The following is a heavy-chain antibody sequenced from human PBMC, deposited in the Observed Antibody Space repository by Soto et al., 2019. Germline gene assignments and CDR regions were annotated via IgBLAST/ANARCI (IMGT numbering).Heavy chain of an antibody. D-gene: IGHD4-17*01. J-gene: IGHJ5*02. V-gene: IGHV1-18*01. CDR2: ISAYNGNT. Sequence: GASVKVSCKASGYTFTSYGISWVRQAPGQGLEWMGWISAYNGNTNYAQKLQGRVTMTADTSTSTAYMELRSLRSDDTAVYYCARDLLRESQDYGDYVLGTSRYNWFDPWGQGTLVTVSS. CDR3: ARDLLRESQDYGDYVLGTSRYNWFDP. CDR1: GYTFTSYG.